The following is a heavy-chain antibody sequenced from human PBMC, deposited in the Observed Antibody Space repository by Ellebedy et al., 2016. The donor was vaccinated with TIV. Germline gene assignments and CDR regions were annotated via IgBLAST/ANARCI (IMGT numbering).Heavy chain of an antibody. CDR2: IIPILGIA. Sequence: AASVKVSCKASGGTFSSYAISWVRQAPGQGLEWMGRIIPILGIANYAQKFQGRVTITADKSTSTAYMELSSLRSEDTAVYYGARENPRYCSGGSCYYNWYFDLWGRGTLVTVSS. CDR1: GGTFSSYA. D-gene: IGHD2-15*01. V-gene: IGHV1-69*04. CDR3: ARENPRYCSGGSCYYNWYFDL. J-gene: IGHJ2*01.